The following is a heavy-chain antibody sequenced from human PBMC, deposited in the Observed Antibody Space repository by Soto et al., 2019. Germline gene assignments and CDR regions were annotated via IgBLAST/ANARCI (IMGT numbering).Heavy chain of an antibody. Sequence: SETLSLTCTVSGGSISSCDYYWSWIRQPPGKGLEWIGYIYYSGSTYYNPSLKSRVTISVDTSKNQFSLKLSSVTAADTAVYYCARESSLELGRDWFDPWGLGTLVTVSS. CDR1: GGSISSCDYY. CDR2: IYYSGST. V-gene: IGHV4-30-4*01. D-gene: IGHD1-7*01. CDR3: ARESSLELGRDWFDP. J-gene: IGHJ5*02.